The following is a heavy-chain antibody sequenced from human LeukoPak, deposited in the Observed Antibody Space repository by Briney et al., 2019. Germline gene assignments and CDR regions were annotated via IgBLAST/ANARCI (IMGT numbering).Heavy chain of an antibody. Sequence: GGSLRLSCAASGFTFSAYSMNWVRQAPGKGLEWVSSISSSGGYICYADSVKGRFTISRDNAKNSLSLQMNSLRAEDTAVYYCAREVYDSSGPTFDYWGQGTLVTVSS. D-gene: IGHD3-22*01. CDR3: AREVYDSSGPTFDY. CDR1: GFTFSAYS. CDR2: ISSSGGYI. V-gene: IGHV3-21*01. J-gene: IGHJ4*02.